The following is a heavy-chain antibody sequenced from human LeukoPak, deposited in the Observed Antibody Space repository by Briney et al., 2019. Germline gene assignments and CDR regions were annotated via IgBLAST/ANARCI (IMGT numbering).Heavy chain of an antibody. CDR2: IYYSGGT. CDR1: GGSISSYY. Sequence: SETLSLTCTVSGGSISSYYWSWIRQPPGKELEWIGYIYYSGGTNYNPSLKSRVTISVDTSKNQFSLKLSSVTAADTAVYYCARDRHGSGSAHSFDPWGQGTLVTVSS. CDR3: ARDRHGSGSAHSFDP. V-gene: IGHV4-59*01. D-gene: IGHD3-10*01. J-gene: IGHJ5*02.